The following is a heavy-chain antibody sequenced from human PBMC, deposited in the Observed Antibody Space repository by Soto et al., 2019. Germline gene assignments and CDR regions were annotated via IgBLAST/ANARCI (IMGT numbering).Heavy chain of an antibody. CDR1: GFTFSSYA. V-gene: IGHV3-23*01. CDR3: AKDTDYFYGIDV. J-gene: IGHJ6*02. CDR2: ISGSGGST. Sequence: PGGSLRLSCAASGFTFSSYAMSWVRQAPGKGLEWVSAISGSGGSTYYADSVKGRFTISRDNSKNTLYLQMNSLRAEDTALYYCAKDTDYFYGIDVWGQGTTVTVSS.